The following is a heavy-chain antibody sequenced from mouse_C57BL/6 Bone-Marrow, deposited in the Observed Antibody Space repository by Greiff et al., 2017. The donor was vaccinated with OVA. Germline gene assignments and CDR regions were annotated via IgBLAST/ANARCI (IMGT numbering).Heavy chain of an antibody. CDR1: GYTFTSYG. D-gene: IGHD1-1*01. Sequence: QVQLQQSGAELARPGASVKLSCKASGYTFTSYGISWVKQRTGQGLEWIGEIYPRSGNTYYNEKLKGKATLTADKSSSTAYMELRSLTSEDAAVYFCAKEGYYYGIGYEYFDVWGTGTTVTVSS. CDR2: IYPRSGNT. V-gene: IGHV1-81*01. J-gene: IGHJ1*03. CDR3: AKEGYYYGIGYEYFDV.